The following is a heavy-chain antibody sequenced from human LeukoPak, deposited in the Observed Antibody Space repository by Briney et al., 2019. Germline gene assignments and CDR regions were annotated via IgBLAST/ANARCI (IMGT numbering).Heavy chain of an antibody. CDR2: IYPGDSTT. D-gene: IGHD3-16*01. V-gene: IGHV5-51*01. Sequence: GETLKISCKGSGYSFTSYWIGCVRQMTGKGLEWIGIIYPGDSTTRYIPSFQGQVTISADKSISTAYLQWNSLKASDTAMYYCARPLVEREGGGYFQHWGQGTLVTVSS. J-gene: IGHJ1*01. CDR3: ARPLVEREGGGYFQH. CDR1: GYSFTSYW.